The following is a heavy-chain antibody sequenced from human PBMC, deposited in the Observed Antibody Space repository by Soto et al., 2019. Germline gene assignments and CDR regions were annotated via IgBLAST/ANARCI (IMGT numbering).Heavy chain of an antibody. J-gene: IGHJ4*02. CDR2: IYYSGST. CDR1: GGSISSGGYY. D-gene: IGHD3-22*01. CDR3: ARAEGGDYDSSGYYLYYFDY. Sequence: SETLSLTCTVSGGSISSGGYYWSWIRQHPGKGLEWIGYIYYSGSTYYNPSLKSRVTISVDTSKNRFSLKLSSVTAADTAVYYCARAEGGDYDSSGYYLYYFDYWGQGTLVTVSS. V-gene: IGHV4-31*03.